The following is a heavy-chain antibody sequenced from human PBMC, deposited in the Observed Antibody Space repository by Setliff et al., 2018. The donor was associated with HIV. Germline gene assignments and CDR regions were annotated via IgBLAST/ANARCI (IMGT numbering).Heavy chain of an antibody. CDR2: VYHSGKT. J-gene: IGHJ4*02. CDR3: ARDRLTYYFDY. CDR1: GQFISDGYY. V-gene: IGHV4-38-2*02. D-gene: IGHD3-22*01. Sequence: TLSLTCTVSGQFISDGYYWGWIRQPPGKGLEWIGSVYHSGKTYYNPSLKSRVTMSADTSKNQISLMLRSMTAADTAVYYCARDRLTYYFDYWGQGILVTVSS.